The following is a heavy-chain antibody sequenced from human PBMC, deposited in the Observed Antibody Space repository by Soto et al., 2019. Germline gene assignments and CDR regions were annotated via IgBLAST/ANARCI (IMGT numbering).Heavy chain of an antibody. D-gene: IGHD5-12*01. CDR3: TPDSGYDFC. CDR1: GFTFSNAW. V-gene: IGHV3-15*01. J-gene: IGHJ4*02. CDR2: IKSKNDGGTT. Sequence: EVQLVESGGGLVKPGGSLRLSCAASGFTFSNAWMSWVRQAPGKGLEWVGRIKSKNDGGTTDYAATVKGRFTISRYNLKHTLYLQMNSMKPEDTAVYYCTPDSGYDFCWGKGTLVIVSS.